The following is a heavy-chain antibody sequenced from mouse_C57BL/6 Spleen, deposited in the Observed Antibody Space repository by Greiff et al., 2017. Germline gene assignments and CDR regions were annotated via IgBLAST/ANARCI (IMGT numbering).Heavy chain of an antibody. J-gene: IGHJ2*01. CDR2: IYPGDGDT. CDR3: SGGDYYGSSFFDY. V-gene: IGHV1-82*01. CDR1: GYAFSSYW. Sequence: QVQLQQSGPELVKPGASVKISCKASGYAFSSYWMNWVKQRPGKGLEWIGRIYPGDGDTNYNEKFKGEATLTADKSSSTAYMQLSSLTSEDSAVYFCSGGDYYGSSFFDYWGQGTTRTVSS. D-gene: IGHD1-1*01.